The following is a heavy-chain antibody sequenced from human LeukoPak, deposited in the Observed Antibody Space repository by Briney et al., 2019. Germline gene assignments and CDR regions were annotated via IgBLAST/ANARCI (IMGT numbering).Heavy chain of an antibody. D-gene: IGHD5-18*01. Sequence: QPGGSLRLSCAASGFTFTTFWMHSVRQAPGKGLEWVSRINGDGSITDYADSVKGRFTISRDNARSTVFLQMSSLRGDELAVYYCAGDRGWTQLVNWGQGTLVTVSS. CDR1: GFTFTTFW. V-gene: IGHV3-74*01. J-gene: IGHJ4*02. CDR2: INGDGSIT. CDR3: AGDRGWTQLVN.